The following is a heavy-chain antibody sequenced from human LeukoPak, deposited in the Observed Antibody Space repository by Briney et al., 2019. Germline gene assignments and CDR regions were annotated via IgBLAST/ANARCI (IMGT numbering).Heavy chain of an antibody. CDR2: IIPIFGTA. V-gene: IGHV1-69*05. CDR3: ARGDFWSGYYYFDY. Sequence: GASVKVSCKASGGTFSSYAISWVRQAPGQGLEWMGGIIPIFGTANYAQKFQGRVTMSTDTSISTAYMELSRLRSDDTAVYYCARGDFWSGYYYFDYWGQGTLVTVSS. D-gene: IGHD3-3*01. J-gene: IGHJ4*02. CDR1: GGTFSSYA.